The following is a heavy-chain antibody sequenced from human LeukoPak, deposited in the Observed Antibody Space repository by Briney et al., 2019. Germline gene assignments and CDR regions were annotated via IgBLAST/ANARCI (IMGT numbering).Heavy chain of an antibody. D-gene: IGHD2-8*01. CDR2: INPNSGGT. V-gene: IGHV1-2*02. J-gene: IGHJ4*02. CDR1: GYTFTGYY. CDR3: ARDCTNGVCYLFDY. Sequence: ASVKVSCKASGYTFTGYYMHWVRQAPGQGLGWMGWINPNSGGTNYAQKFQGRVTMTRDTSISTAYMELSRLRSDDTAVYYCARDCTNGVCYLFDYWGQGTLVTVSS.